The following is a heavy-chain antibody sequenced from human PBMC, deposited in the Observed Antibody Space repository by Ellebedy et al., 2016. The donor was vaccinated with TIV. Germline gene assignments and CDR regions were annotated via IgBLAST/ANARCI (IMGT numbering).Heavy chain of an antibody. CDR1: GYTFTSYY. V-gene: IGHV1-46*01. CDR2: INPTIGST. J-gene: IGHJ4*02. D-gene: IGHD3-22*01. CDR3: ARDGRDYYDRSGHDY. Sequence: AASVKVSCKASGYTFTSYYMHWVRQPPGQGLEWMGIINPTIGSTTYAQKFQGRVTMTSDTSTSTVYMELSSLGSDDTALYFCARDGRDYYDRSGHDYWGQGTLVTVSS.